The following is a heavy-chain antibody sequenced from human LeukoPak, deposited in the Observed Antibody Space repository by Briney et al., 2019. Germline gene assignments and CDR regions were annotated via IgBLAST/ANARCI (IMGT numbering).Heavy chain of an antibody. CDR3: ARDRGKRFLEWLTHYYGMDV. J-gene: IGHJ6*02. CDR1: GFTFSSYA. V-gene: IGHV3-30-3*01. D-gene: IGHD3-3*01. Sequence: PGGSLRLSCAASGFTFSSYAMHWVRQAPGKGLEWVAVISYDGSNKYYADSVKGRFTISRDNSKNTLYLQMNSLRAEDTAVYYCARDRGKRFLEWLTHYYGMDVWGQGTTVTVSS. CDR2: ISYDGSNK.